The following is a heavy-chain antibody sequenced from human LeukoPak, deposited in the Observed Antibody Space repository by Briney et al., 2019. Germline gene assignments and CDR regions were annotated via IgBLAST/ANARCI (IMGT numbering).Heavy chain of an antibody. CDR3: AREAYGDYYFDY. CDR2: ISYDGSNT. V-gene: IGHV3-30-3*01. J-gene: IGHJ4*02. CDR1: GFTFSSYA. D-gene: IGHD4-17*01. Sequence: PGRSLRLSCAASGFTFSSYAMHWVRQAPGKGLEWVAVISYDGSNTYYADSVKGRFTISRDNSKNTLYLQMNSLRAEDTAVYYCAREAYGDYYFDYWGQGTLVTVSS.